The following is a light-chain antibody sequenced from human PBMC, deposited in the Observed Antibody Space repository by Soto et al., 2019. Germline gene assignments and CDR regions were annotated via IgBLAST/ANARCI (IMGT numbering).Light chain of an antibody. CDR1: QSLSSRH. CDR3: RVYS. V-gene: IGKV3-20*01. Sequence: VLTQSPGTLSLSPGERGTLSCRASQSLSSRHLAWHQQKPGQAPRLLIDGPFSRAAGIPDGFSGSGSGTDFTLTISRLETDDFAVYYCRVYSFGHGTRLELK. J-gene: IGKJ2*03. CDR2: GPF.